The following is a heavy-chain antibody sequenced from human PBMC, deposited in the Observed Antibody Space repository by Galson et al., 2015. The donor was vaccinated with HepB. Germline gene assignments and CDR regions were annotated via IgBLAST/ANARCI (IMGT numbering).Heavy chain of an antibody. CDR3: AREPIYGSGPPLSTFG. D-gene: IGHD3-10*01. J-gene: IGHJ4*02. Sequence: SLRLSCAASGFTFSSYSMNWVRQAPGKGLEWVSSISSSSSYIYYADSVKGRFTISRDNAKNSLYLQMNSLRAEDTAVYYCAREPIYGSGPPLSTFGGGQGTLVTVSS. CDR2: ISSSSSYI. CDR1: GFTFSSYS. V-gene: IGHV3-21*01.